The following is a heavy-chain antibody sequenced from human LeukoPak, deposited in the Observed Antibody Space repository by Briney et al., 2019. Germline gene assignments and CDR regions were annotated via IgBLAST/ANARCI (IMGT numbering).Heavy chain of an antibody. CDR1: GGSISSGSYC. D-gene: IGHD2-2*02. V-gene: IGHV4-61*02. CDR2: IYTSGST. CDR3: ASEIPYCSSTSCYTGGFDY. Sequence: SETLSLTCTVSGGSISSGSYCWSWIRQPAGKGLEWIGRIYTSGSTNYNPSLKSRVTISVDTSKNQFSLKLSSVTAADTAVYYCASEIPYCSSTSCYTGGFDYWGQGTLVTVSS. J-gene: IGHJ4*02.